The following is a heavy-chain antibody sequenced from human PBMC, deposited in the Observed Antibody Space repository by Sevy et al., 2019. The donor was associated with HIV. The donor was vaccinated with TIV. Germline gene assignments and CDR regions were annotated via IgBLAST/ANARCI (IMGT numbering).Heavy chain of an antibody. Sequence: GGSLRLSCAASGFRFSDHWMCWVRQAPGRGLEWVANINQDGSEKYYVDSVEGRFTISRDNAKTSLYLQMDSLRAEDSAAYYCARERCSSRREICQRYYYGMDVWGLGTTVTVSS. J-gene: IGHJ6*02. CDR2: INQDGSEK. CDR3: ARERCSSRREICQRYYYGMDV. CDR1: GFRFSDHW. V-gene: IGHV3-7*01. D-gene: IGHD2-2*01.